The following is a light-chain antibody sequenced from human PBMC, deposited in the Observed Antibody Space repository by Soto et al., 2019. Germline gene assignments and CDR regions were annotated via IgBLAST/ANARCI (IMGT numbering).Light chain of an antibody. J-gene: IGKJ1*01. CDR1: QSISSW. V-gene: IGKV1-5*01. CDR3: QQYDTSWP. CDR2: DAS. Sequence: DIQMTPSPSTLSASVGDRVTITCRASQSISSWLAWYQQKPGTAPKLLIFDASRLESGVPSRFSGSASGTEFTLTISSLQPDDFATYYCQQYDTSWPFGQGTKVDIK.